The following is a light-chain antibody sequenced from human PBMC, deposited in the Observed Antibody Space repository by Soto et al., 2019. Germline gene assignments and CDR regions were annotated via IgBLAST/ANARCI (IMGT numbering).Light chain of an antibody. V-gene: IGKV1-39*01. J-gene: IGKJ5*01. CDR3: QQTFSAPSIT. CDR2: AAS. CDR1: QTISDY. Sequence: DIQLTQSRSSLSASVGDRVTITCRAGQTISDYLNWYQQKPGTAPKLLIYAASTLQSGVPSRFSGSRSGTDFTLTISSLHPEDVATYYCQQTFSAPSITFGQGTRLEIK.